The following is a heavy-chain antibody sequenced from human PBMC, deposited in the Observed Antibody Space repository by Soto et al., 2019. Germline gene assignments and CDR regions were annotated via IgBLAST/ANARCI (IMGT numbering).Heavy chain of an antibody. Sequence: PSETLSLTCTVSGASISGFYWSWIRKSAGKGLEWIGRIYATGTTDYNPSLKSRVMTSVDTSKKQFSLKLRSVTAADTAVYYCVRDGTKTLRDWFDPRGQGISGTVSS. CDR2: IYATGTT. V-gene: IGHV4-4*07. D-gene: IGHD1-1*01. CDR3: VRDGTKTLRDWFDP. J-gene: IGHJ5*02. CDR1: GASISGFY.